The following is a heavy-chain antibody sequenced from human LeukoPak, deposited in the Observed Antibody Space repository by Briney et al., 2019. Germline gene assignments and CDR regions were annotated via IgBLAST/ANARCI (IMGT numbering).Heavy chain of an antibody. CDR3: ASGYSSSWYLVLGY. V-gene: IGHV4-39*07. CDR2: IYYSGNT. CDR1: GGSISSSSYY. D-gene: IGHD6-13*01. Sequence: SETLSLTCTVSGGSISSSSYYWGWIRQPPGKGLEWIGSIYYSGNTYYNPSLKSRVTISVDTSKNQFSLKLSSVTAADTAVYYCASGYSSSWYLVLGYWGQGTLVTVSS. J-gene: IGHJ4*02.